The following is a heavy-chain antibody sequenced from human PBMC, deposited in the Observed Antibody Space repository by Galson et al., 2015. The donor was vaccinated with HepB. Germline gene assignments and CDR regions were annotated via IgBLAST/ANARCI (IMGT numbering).Heavy chain of an antibody. V-gene: IGHV3-33*01. Sequence: SLRLSCAASGYTFSHYGIHWVRQAPGKGLEWATLIWHDGNNEYYADSVKGRFTISRDTSKNTVYLQMNSLRAEDTAVYFCARDSSGWGFADYWGQGTLVTVSS. D-gene: IGHD3-22*01. CDR2: IWHDGNNE. CDR3: ARDSSGWGFADY. CDR1: GYTFSHYG. J-gene: IGHJ4*02.